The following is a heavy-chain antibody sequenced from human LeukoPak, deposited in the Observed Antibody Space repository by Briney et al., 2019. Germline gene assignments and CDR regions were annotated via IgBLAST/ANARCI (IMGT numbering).Heavy chain of an antibody. D-gene: IGHD4-17*01. V-gene: IGHV4-38-2*02. CDR2: IYYSGST. CDR3: ARHKRGDYAYFDY. Sequence: SETLSLTCTVSGYSISSGYYWGWIRQPPGKGLEWIGSIYYSGSTYYNPSLKSRVTISVDTSKNQFSLKLSSVTAADTAVYYCARHKRGDYAYFDYWGQGTLVTVSS. CDR1: GYSISSGYY. J-gene: IGHJ4*02.